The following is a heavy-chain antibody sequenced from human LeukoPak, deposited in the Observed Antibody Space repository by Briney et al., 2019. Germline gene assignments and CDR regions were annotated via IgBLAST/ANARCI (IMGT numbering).Heavy chain of an antibody. CDR3: ARENPSSHHDY. V-gene: IGHV3-21*01. CDR1: GFTFSSYS. J-gene: IGHJ4*02. CDR2: ISSSSSYI. D-gene: IGHD2-2*01. Sequence: GGSLRLSCAASGFTFSSYSMNWVRRAPGKGLEWASSISSSSSYIYYADSAKGRFTISRDNAKNSLYLQMNSLRAEDTAVYYCARENPSSHHDYWDQGTLVTVSS.